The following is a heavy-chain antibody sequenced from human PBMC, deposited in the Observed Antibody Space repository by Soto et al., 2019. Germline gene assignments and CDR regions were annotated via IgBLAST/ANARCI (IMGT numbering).Heavy chain of an antibody. Sequence: ASVKVSCKVSGYTLTELSMHWVRQAPGKGLEWMGGFDPEDGETIYAQKFQGRVTMTRNTSISTAYMELSSLRSEDTAVYYCARGGSRHYDFWSGYYGGYYYYYYGMDVWGQGTTVTVSS. D-gene: IGHD3-3*01. CDR2: FDPEDGET. V-gene: IGHV1-24*01. J-gene: IGHJ6*02. CDR1: GYTLTELS. CDR3: ARGGSRHYDFWSGYYGGYYYYYYGMDV.